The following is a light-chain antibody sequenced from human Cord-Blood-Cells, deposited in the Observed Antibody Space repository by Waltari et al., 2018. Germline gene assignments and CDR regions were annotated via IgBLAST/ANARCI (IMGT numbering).Light chain of an antibody. CDR3: QQYNSYSWT. J-gene: IGKJ1*01. CDR2: KAS. V-gene: IGKV1-5*03. Sequence: DIQMTQSPSTLSASVGDRVTITCRASQSISSWLAWYQQKPGKAPKLQIYKASSLESGVPSRFSGSGSGTEFTLTISSLQPDGFATYYCQQYNSYSWTFGQGTKVEIK. CDR1: QSISSW.